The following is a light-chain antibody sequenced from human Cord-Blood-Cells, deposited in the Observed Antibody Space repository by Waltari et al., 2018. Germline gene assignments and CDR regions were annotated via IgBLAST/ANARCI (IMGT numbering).Light chain of an antibody. CDR1: QSISSY. CDR3: QQSYSTLFT. CDR2: AAS. V-gene: IGKV1-39*01. J-gene: IGKJ3*01. Sequence: IQMTQSPPSLSASVGDRVTITCPAGQSISSYINWHQQKPGKAPNLLIYAASSLQSGVPSRFSGSGSGTDFTRTISSLQPEDFATYYCQQSYSTLFTFGPGTKVDIK.